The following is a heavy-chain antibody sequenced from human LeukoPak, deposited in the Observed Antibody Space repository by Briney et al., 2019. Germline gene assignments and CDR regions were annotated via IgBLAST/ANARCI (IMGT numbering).Heavy chain of an antibody. D-gene: IGHD4-11*01. Sequence: ASVKVSCKASGGTFSSYAISWVRQAPGQGLEWMGGIIPIFGTANYAQKFQGRVTITADESTSTAYMELSSLRSEDTAVYYCARDGLGATTVTTHINGRTNYYGMDVWGQGTTVTVSS. CDR3: ARDGLGATTVTTHINGRTNYYGMDV. J-gene: IGHJ6*02. CDR1: GGTFSSYA. V-gene: IGHV1-69*01. CDR2: IIPIFGTA.